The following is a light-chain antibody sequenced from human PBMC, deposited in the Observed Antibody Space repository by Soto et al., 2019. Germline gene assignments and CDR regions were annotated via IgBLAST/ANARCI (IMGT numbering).Light chain of an antibody. CDR3: HQRSSWPIT. Sequence: EFVLTHSPGTVSLSPGDLATLSCRASQSVSDHLAWYQQKPGQAPRLLIYDASNRATGIPARFSGSGSGTDFTLTISSLEPEDFAVYYCHQRSSWPITFGQGTRLEIK. J-gene: IGKJ5*01. CDR1: QSVSDH. CDR2: DAS. V-gene: IGKV3-11*01.